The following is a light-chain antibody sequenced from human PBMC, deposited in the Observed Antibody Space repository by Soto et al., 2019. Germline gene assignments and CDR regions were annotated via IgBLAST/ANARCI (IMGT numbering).Light chain of an antibody. Sequence: EILMTQSPATLSVSPGERATLSCRASQSLNGNLAWYQQKPGQAPRLLISRASTRSTDIPARFTGSGSGTEFTLTIDSLHSEDFAVYYCQQYNYWPSFGQGTKVEIK. CDR2: RAS. CDR1: QSLNGN. J-gene: IGKJ1*01. CDR3: QQYNYWPS. V-gene: IGKV3-15*01.